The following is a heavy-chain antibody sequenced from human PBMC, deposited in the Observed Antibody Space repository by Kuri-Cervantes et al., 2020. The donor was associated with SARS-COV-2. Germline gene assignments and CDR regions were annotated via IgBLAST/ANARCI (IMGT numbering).Heavy chain of an antibody. V-gene: IGHV3-23*01. CDR1: GFTFFTYA. J-gene: IGHJ4*02. CDR2: ISGSGDRS. D-gene: IGHD5-12*01. CDR3: AKSFYSGYGHSGYDYSPYDY. Sequence: GGSLRLSCAASGFTFFTYAMSWVRQAPGKGLEWVLGISGSGDRSYHAASVRARFTISRDNSKNTLYLQMNFLRAEDTAIYYCAKSFYSGYGHSGYDYSPYDYWGQGTLGTVSS.